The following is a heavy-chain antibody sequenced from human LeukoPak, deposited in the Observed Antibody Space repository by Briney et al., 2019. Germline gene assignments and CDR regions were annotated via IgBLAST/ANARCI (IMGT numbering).Heavy chain of an antibody. CDR3: GIRLPSLPISSASYL. J-gene: IGHJ4*02. CDR1: GLSFSVYD. D-gene: IGHD3-3*01. V-gene: IGHV3-21*06. CDR2: ISGRSSHT. Sequence: GGSLRLSCSASGLSFSVYDMNWSRQAPGKGLEWISAISGRSSHTYYGDSVKGRFSISRDNAKNLLYLQMNGLGAEDTAVYYWGIRLPSLPISSASYLWGQGTLVTVSS.